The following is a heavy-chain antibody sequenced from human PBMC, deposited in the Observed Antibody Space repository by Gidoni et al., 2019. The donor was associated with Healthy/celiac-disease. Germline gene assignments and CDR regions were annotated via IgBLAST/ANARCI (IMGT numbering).Heavy chain of an antibody. V-gene: IGHV3-21*01. J-gene: IGHJ5*02. CDR2: ISSSSRYI. CDR1: GFTFSSYS. D-gene: IGHD2-15*01. CDR3: ARAEDIVVVVAATPGAYWFDP. Sequence: EVQLVESGGGLVKPGGSLRLSCAASGFTFSSYSMNWVRQAPGKGLEWVSSISSSSRYIYYADSVKGRFTISRDNAKNSLYLQMNSLRAEDTAVYYCARAEDIVVVVAATPGAYWFDPWGQGTLVTVSS.